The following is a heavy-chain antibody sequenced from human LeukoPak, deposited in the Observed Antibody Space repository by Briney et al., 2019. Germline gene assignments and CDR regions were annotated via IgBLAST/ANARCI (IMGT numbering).Heavy chain of an antibody. D-gene: IGHD6-19*01. CDR2: VYYGGDA. CDR3: ARLFSRGWPYYYGLGA. J-gene: IGHJ6*02. V-gene: IGHV4-39*01. Sequence: SETLSLTCTVSGGSIDSSGSYWGCIRQPPGKGLEWVGCVYYGGDAYYNPSLKSRVTISADLSKNQFSLSLISVTAADTALYYCARLFSRGWPYYYGLGAWGQGTTVTVSS. CDR1: GGSIDSSGSY.